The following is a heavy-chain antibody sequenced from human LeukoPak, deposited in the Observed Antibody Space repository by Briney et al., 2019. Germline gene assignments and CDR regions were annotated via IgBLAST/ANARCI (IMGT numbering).Heavy chain of an antibody. CDR3: TTALPYDYVWGTYRDPS. CDR2: MKSKSDGGTT. D-gene: IGHD3-16*02. CDR1: GFTFSNYA. J-gene: IGHJ4*02. V-gene: IGHV3-15*01. Sequence: GGSLRLSCAASGFTFSNYAMSWVRQAPGKGLEWVGRMKSKSDGGTTHYAAPVKGRFIISRDDSKNTLYLQMNSLKTEDTAVYYCTTALPYDYVWGTYRDPSWGQGTLVTVSS.